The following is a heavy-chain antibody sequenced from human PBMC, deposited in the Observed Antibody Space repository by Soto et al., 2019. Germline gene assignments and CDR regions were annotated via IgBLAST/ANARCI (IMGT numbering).Heavy chain of an antibody. CDR1: GGSISSGGYY. J-gene: IGHJ5*02. CDR3: ARGLGTFGGVIVHNWFDP. D-gene: IGHD3-16*02. V-gene: IGHV4-31*03. Sequence: SETLSLTCTVSGGSISSGGYYWSWIRQHPGKGLEWIGYIYYSGSTYYNPSLKSRVTISVDTSKNQFSLKLSSVTAADTAVYYCARGLGTFGGVIVHNWFDPWGQGTLVTVSS. CDR2: IYYSGST.